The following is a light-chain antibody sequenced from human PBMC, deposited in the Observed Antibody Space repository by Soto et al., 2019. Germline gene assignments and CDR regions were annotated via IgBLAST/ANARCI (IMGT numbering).Light chain of an antibody. Sequence: EIVLTQSPGTLSLSPGERATLSCRASQSVSSSYLAWYQQKPGPATRLLIYGASSSAPGIPDRFSGSGSATEYILTISRLQPDDFAVDYCQQYGSTSYTFGQGTKLEIK. J-gene: IGKJ2*01. CDR2: GAS. V-gene: IGKV3-20*01. CDR3: QQYGSTSYT. CDR1: QSVSSSY.